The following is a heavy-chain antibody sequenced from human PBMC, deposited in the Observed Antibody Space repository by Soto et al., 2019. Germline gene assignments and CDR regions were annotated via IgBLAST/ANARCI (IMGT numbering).Heavy chain of an antibody. CDR2: IRGSGGST. J-gene: IGHJ4*02. D-gene: IGHD3-10*01. CDR1: GFSFASYA. CDR3: AKGFGISWQYYLDY. V-gene: IGHV3-23*01. Sequence: EVQLLESGGGLVQPGGSLRLSCAASGFSFASYAMNWVCQAPGKGLEWVSGIRGSGGSTYYADSVKGRFTISRDNSKNTLYLQLSSLRVEDTAVYYCAKGFGISWQYYLDYWGQGTLVTVSS.